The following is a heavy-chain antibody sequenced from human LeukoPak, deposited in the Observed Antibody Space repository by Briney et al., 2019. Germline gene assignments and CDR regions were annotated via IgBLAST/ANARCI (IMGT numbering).Heavy chain of an antibody. V-gene: IGHV3-21*01. Sequence: GGSLRLSCAASGFTFSSYWMNWARQAPGKGLEWVSSISSSSSYIYYADSVKGRFTISRDNAKNSLHLQMNSLRAEDTAVYYCARVTSYCGGDCYPDAEYFQHWGQGTLVTVSS. J-gene: IGHJ1*01. CDR1: GFTFSSYW. D-gene: IGHD2-21*02. CDR3: ARVTSYCGGDCYPDAEYFQH. CDR2: ISSSSSYI.